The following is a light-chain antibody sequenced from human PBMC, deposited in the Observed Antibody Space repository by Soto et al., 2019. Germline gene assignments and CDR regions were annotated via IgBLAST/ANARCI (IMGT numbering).Light chain of an antibody. V-gene: IGKV1-5*03. CDR1: QSISSL. CDR2: KAS. J-gene: IGKJ4*01. CDR3: QQYNSYSLT. Sequence: DIQMTQSPSTLSASVGDRVTITCRASQSISSLLAWYQQKPGKAPKLLIYKASSLESGVPSRFSGSGSGTEFTLTISSLQPDDVATDYCQQYNSYSLTFGGGTKVEIK.